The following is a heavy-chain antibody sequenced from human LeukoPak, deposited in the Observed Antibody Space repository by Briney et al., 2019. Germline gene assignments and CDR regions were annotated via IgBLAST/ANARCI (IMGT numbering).Heavy chain of an antibody. D-gene: IGHD3-10*01. CDR1: GLTFSDHY. CDR3: TKLARAPRDFDY. CDR2: SRDKGNSYTT. V-gene: IGHV3-72*01. Sequence: GGSLRLSCAASGLTFSDHYIDWVRQAPGKGPEWVGRSRDKGNSYTTAYAASVRGRFTISRDDSKNSLYLQMNSLKIEDTAVYYCTKLARAPRDFDYWGQGTLVTVSS. J-gene: IGHJ4*01.